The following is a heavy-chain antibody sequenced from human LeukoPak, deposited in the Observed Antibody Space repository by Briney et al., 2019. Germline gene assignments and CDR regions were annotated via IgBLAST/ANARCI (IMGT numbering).Heavy chain of an antibody. J-gene: IGHJ6*02. D-gene: IGHD2-15*01. V-gene: IGHV3-64*02. CDR1: GFTFSSYA. CDR2: ISSNGGST. Sequence: GGSLRLSCAASGFTFSSYAMHWVRQAPGKGLEYVSAISSNGGSTYYADSVKGRFTISRDNSKNTLYLQMDSLRAEDMAVYYCARRAAERQYGMDVWGQGTTVTVSS. CDR3: ARRAAERQYGMDV.